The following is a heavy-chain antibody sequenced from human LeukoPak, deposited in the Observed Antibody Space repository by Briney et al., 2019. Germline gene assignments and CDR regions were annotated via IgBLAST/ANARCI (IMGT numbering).Heavy chain of an antibody. CDR2: IKQDGSEK. D-gene: IGHD3-22*01. CDR3: ARGPYYYDSSGYYYVMGNDY. J-gene: IGHJ4*02. CDR1: GFTFSSYW. Sequence: GGSLRLFCAASGFTFSSYWMSWVRQAPGKGLEGVANIKQDGSEKYYVDSVKGRFTISRDNAKNSLYLQMNSLRAEDTAVYYCARGPYYYDSSGYYYVMGNDYWGQGTLVTVSS. V-gene: IGHV3-7*01.